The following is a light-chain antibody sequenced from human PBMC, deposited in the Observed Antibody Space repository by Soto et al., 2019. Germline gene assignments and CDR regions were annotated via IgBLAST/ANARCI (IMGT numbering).Light chain of an antibody. CDR3: QQYRDWAPLT. Sequence: EIVMTQSPAALSLSPGERATLSCRASQSVGTNVAWYQQNPGQAPRPLIYSASASATDVPARFSGSGSGTECTLTISSLQSEDFAVYYCQQYRDWAPLTFGGGTKVEIK. CDR2: SAS. CDR1: QSVGTN. J-gene: IGKJ4*02. V-gene: IGKV3-15*01.